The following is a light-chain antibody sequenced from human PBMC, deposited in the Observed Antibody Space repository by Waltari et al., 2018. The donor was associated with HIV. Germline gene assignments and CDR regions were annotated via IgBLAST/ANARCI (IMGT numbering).Light chain of an antibody. CDR2: GTS. J-gene: IGKJ4*01. V-gene: IGKV3-20*01. CDR3: QQYGISPPFT. CDR1: QCISSSY. Sequence: EIVLTQSPGTLSLSPGERATISCRASQCISSSYLAWYQQKPGQAPRLLIYGTSSRATGIPDRFSGSGSGTDFTLTISRLDPADFAVYYCQQYGISPPFTFGGGTKVEIK.